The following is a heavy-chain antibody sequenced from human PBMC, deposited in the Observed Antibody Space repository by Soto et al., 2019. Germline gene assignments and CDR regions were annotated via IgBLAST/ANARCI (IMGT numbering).Heavy chain of an antibody. Sequence: QVQLQQWGAGLLKPSETLSLTCAVYGGSFSGYYWSWIRQPPGKGLEWIGEINHSGSTNYNPSLKSRVTISVDTSKNQFSLKLSSVTAADTAVYYCASARSPQTGSWGQGTLVTVSS. CDR2: INHSGST. D-gene: IGHD6-13*01. CDR3: ASARSPQTGS. V-gene: IGHV4-34*01. CDR1: GGSFSGYY. J-gene: IGHJ4*02.